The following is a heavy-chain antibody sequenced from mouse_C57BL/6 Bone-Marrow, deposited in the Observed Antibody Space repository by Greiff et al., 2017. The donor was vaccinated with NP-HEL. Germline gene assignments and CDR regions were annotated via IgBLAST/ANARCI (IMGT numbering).Heavy chain of an antibody. Sequence: QVHVKQSGAELVKPGASVKLSCKASGYTFTSYWMHWVKQRPGQGLEWIGMIHPNSGSTNYNEKFKSKATLTVDKSSSTAYMQLSSLTSEDSAVYYCARDYGSRGYYYAMDYWGQGTSVTVSS. CDR2: IHPNSGST. V-gene: IGHV1-64*01. J-gene: IGHJ4*01. CDR3: ARDYGSRGYYYAMDY. D-gene: IGHD1-1*01. CDR1: GYTFTSYW.